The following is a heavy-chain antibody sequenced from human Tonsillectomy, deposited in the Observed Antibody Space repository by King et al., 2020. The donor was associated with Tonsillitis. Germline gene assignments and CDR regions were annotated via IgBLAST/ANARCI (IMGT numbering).Heavy chain of an antibody. V-gene: IGHV1-2*02. CDR1: GYTFSDYN. Sequence: QVQLVESGAEVKKPGASVKVSCKASGYTFSDYNMHWVRQAPGQGLEWMGWINPNNGGTSYAHKFQGRVAMTRDTSINTAYLEVNSLRSDDTAVYYCARRRPLTGYRTYYCDFGGQGTGVSVSS. CDR2: INPNNGGT. CDR3: ARRRPLTGYRTYYCDF. D-gene: IGHD3-9*01. J-gene: IGHJ4*02.